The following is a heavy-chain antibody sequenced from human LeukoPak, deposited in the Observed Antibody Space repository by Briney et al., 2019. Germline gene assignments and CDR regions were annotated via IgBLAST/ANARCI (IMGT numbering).Heavy chain of an antibody. J-gene: IGHJ6*03. V-gene: IGHV3-53*01. CDR3: ARGLTNYYYYYMDV. CDR1: GFTVSSNS. D-gene: IGHD3-3*01. CDR2: IYSDNT. Sequence: GGSLRLSCTVSGFTVSSNSMSWVRQAPGKGLEWVSFIYSDNTHYSDSVKGRFTISRDNSKNTLYLQMNSLRAEDTAVYYCARGLTNYYYYYMDVWGKGTTVTVSS.